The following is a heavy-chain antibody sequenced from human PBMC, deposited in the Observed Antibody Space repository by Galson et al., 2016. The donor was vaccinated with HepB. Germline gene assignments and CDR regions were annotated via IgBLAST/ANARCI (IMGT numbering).Heavy chain of an antibody. Sequence: SLRLSCAASGFTFSSYAMSWVRQAPGKGLEWVSAISGSGGRTYYADSVKGRFTISRDNSKNTLYLQMNSLRAEDSALYYCARHYYDSSGKRYAFDIWGQGTMVTVSS. J-gene: IGHJ3*02. CDR1: GFTFSSYA. V-gene: IGHV3-23*01. CDR2: ISGSGGRT. D-gene: IGHD3-22*01. CDR3: ARHYYDSSGKRYAFDI.